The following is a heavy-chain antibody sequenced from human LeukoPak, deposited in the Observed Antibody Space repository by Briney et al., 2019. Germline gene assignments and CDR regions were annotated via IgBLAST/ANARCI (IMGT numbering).Heavy chain of an antibody. CDR2: ISAYNGNT. CDR1: GYTFTSYG. J-gene: IGHJ4*02. CDR3: ARVNPYGSGSYYSDY. V-gene: IGHV1-18*01. Sequence: GASVKVSCKASGYTFTSYGISWVRQAPGQGLEWMGWISAYNGNTNYAQKLQGRVTMTTDTSTSTAYMKLRSLRSDDTAVYYCARVNPYGSGSYYSDYWGQGTLVTVSS. D-gene: IGHD3-10*01.